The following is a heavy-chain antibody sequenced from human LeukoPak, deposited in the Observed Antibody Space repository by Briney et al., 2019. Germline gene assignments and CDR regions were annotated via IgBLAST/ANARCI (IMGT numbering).Heavy chain of an antibody. D-gene: IGHD6-19*01. Sequence: PGGSLRLSCAASGFTFSSYAMNWVRQAPGKGLEWVSAISGSGGSTYYAKSVKGRFTISRDNSRNTLYLQMNSLRAEDTAEYYCANHYRGGWSHFDYWGQGILVTVSS. V-gene: IGHV3-23*01. CDR1: GFTFSSYA. J-gene: IGHJ4*02. CDR3: ANHYRGGWSHFDY. CDR2: ISGSGGST.